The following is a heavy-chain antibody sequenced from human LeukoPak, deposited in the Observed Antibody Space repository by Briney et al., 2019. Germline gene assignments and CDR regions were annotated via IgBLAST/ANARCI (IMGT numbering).Heavy chain of an antibody. Sequence: GGSLRLSCAASGFTFSSYAMSWVRQAPGKGLEWVSAISGSGGSTYYADSVKGRFTISRDNSKNTLYLQMNSLRAEDTAVYYCARGYYYDSSGYFDYWGQGTLVTVSS. CDR1: GFTFSSYA. CDR3: ARGYYYDSSGYFDY. J-gene: IGHJ4*02. CDR2: ISGSGGST. V-gene: IGHV3-23*01. D-gene: IGHD3-22*01.